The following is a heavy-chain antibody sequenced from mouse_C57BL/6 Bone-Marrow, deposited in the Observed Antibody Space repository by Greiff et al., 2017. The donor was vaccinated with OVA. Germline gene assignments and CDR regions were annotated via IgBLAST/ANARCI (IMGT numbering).Heavy chain of an antibody. CDR1: GYTFTDYN. Sequence: VQLQQSGPELVKPGASVKIPCKASGYTFTDYNMDWVKQSHGKSLEWIGDINPNNGGTIYNQKFKGKATLTVDNSSSTAYMQLRSLTSEATEVYYYAVSTTVVPDYWGQGTTLTVSS. V-gene: IGHV1-18*01. J-gene: IGHJ2*01. CDR3: AVSTTVVPDY. D-gene: IGHD1-1*01. CDR2: INPNNGGT.